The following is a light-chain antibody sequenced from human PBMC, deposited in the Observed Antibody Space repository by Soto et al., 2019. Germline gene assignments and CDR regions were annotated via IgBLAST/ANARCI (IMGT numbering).Light chain of an antibody. Sequence: QSVLTQPASVSGSPGQSVTISCTGTSSDDGTYNLVTWYQQHPGKAPKLIVYEGNKRPSGVSNRFSASKSGNTASLTISGLQGEDEADYYCCSYAPSRTLLFGGGTKVTVL. V-gene: IGLV2-23*01. CDR2: EGN. J-gene: IGLJ2*01. CDR3: CSYAPSRTLL. CDR1: SSDDGTYNL.